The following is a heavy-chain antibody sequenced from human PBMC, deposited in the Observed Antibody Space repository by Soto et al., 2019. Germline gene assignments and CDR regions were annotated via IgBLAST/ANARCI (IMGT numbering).Heavy chain of an antibody. D-gene: IGHD2-2*01. Sequence: EVHLLESGGGLVQPGGSLRLSCVASGFTFSTHAMRWVRQAPGKGLEWVSTFSGSGGNIYYAESVKGRLTISRDDSKNTLYLQSNSLRVEDTAVYYCAKDPPWTVGPLAMDVWGQGTTVTVSS. V-gene: IGHV3-23*01. CDR3: AKDPPWTVGPLAMDV. J-gene: IGHJ6*02. CDR2: FSGSGGNI. CDR1: GFTFSTHA.